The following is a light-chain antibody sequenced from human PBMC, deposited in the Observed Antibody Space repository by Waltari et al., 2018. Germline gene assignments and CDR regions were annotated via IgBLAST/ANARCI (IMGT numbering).Light chain of an antibody. CDR2: EGS. Sequence: QSALTQPASVSGSPGQAITIPFTGTSSDVWGFDPVSRYQQHPGKAPKLLIYEGSKRPSGISTRFSGSKSGNTASLTISGLQAEDEAHYYCCSYAGTSTFVVFGGGTKVTVL. V-gene: IGLV2-23*01. J-gene: IGLJ2*01. CDR1: SSDVWGFDP. CDR3: CSYAGTSTFVV.